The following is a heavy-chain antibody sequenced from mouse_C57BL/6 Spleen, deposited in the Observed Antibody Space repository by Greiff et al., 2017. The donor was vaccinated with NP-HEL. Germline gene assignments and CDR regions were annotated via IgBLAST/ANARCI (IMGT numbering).Heavy chain of an antibody. Sequence: VQLQQSGAELVRPGASVTLSCKASGYTFTDYEMHWVKQTPVHGLEWIGAIDPETGGTAYNQKFKGKAILTADKSSSTAYMELRSLTSEDSAVYYCTRPLDSSGPFGYWGQGTLVTVSA. CDR2: IDPETGGT. CDR1: GYTFTDYE. D-gene: IGHD3-2*02. J-gene: IGHJ3*01. V-gene: IGHV1-15*01. CDR3: TRPLDSSGPFGY.